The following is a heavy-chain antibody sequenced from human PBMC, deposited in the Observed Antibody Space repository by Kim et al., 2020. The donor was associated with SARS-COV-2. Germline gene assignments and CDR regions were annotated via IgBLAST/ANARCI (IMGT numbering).Heavy chain of an antibody. V-gene: IGHV1-8*01. CDR3: ARGDGRFYGMDV. D-gene: IGHD2-15*01. J-gene: IGHJ6*02. Sequence: GYAKKFQGEVTMTRNTSISTAYMELSSLRSEDTAVYYCARGDGRFYGMDVWGQGTTVTVSS.